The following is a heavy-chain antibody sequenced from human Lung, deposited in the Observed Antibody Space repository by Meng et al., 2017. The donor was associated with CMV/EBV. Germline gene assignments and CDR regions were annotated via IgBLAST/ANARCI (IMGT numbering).Heavy chain of an antibody. Sequence: GEVQKPGGSVKVSCKDYGYTFTSYDINWVRQATGQGLEWMGWMNPNSGNTGYAQKFQGRVTMTRNTSISTAYMELSSLRSEDTAVYYCARGYCSGGSCPVFDPWGQGTLVTVSS. V-gene: IGHV1-8*01. D-gene: IGHD2-15*01. CDR2: MNPNSGNT. CDR1: GYTFTSYD. J-gene: IGHJ5*02. CDR3: ARGYCSGGSCPVFDP.